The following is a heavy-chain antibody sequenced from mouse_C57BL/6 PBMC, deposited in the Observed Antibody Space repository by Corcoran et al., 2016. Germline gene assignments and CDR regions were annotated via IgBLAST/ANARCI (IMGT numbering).Heavy chain of an antibody. CDR3: ARQQIYYGNPYAMDY. CDR2: IYPGSGNT. Sequence: QIQLQQSGPELVKPGASVKISCKASGYTFTDYYINWVKQRPGQGLEWIGWIYPGSGNTKYNEKFKGKATLTVDTSSSTAYMQLSSLTSEDSAVYFGARQQIYYGNPYAMDYWGQGTSVTVSS. J-gene: IGHJ4*01. CDR1: GYTFTDYY. V-gene: IGHV1-84*01. D-gene: IGHD2-1*01.